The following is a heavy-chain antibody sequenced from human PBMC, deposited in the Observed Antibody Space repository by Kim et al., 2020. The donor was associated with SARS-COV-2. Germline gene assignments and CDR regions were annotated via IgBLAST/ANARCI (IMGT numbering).Heavy chain of an antibody. CDR2: INTNTGNP. CDR3: ARKYYYGSGSRRGTNWFDP. Sequence: ASVKVSCKASGYTFTSYAMNWVRQAPGQGLEWMGWINTNTGNPTYAQGFTGRFVFSLDTSVSTAYLQISSLKAEDTAVYYCARKYYYGSGSRRGTNWFDPWGQGTLVTVSS. CDR1: GYTFTSYA. D-gene: IGHD3-10*01. V-gene: IGHV7-4-1*02. J-gene: IGHJ5*02.